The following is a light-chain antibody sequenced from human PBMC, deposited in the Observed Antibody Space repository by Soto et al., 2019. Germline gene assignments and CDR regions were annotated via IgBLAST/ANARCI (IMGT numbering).Light chain of an antibody. Sequence: QSVLTQPPSVSAAPGQKVTISCSGSSSNIGNNYVSWYQQLPGTAPKLLIYDNNKRPSGIPDRFSGSKSGTSATLGITGLQTGDEADYYCGPLDSSLSAVFGGGTQLTVL. CDR3: GPLDSSLSAV. V-gene: IGLV1-51*01. CDR1: SSNIGNNY. CDR2: DNN. J-gene: IGLJ2*01.